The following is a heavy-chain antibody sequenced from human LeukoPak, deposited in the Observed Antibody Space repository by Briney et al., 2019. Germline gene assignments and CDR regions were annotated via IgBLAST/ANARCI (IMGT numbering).Heavy chain of an antibody. V-gene: IGHV3-49*04. J-gene: IGHJ6*03. CDR1: GFTFGDYG. D-gene: IGHD2-15*01. CDR2: IRRKAYGGTT. CDR3: TREITDIVVVVGTTGYYYYMDV. Sequence: GSLRLSCTASGFTFGDYGMSWVRQAPGKGLEWVGFIRRKAYGGTTEYAASVKGRFTISRDDSKSIAYLQMNSLKTEDTAVYYCTREITDIVVVVGTTGYYYYMDVWGKGTTVTVSS.